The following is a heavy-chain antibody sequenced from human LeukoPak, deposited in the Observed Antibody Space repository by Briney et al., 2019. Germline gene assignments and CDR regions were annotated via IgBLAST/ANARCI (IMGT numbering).Heavy chain of an antibody. J-gene: IGHJ3*02. D-gene: IGHD3-9*01. CDR3: ARVRAGWYDILTGYPDDAFDI. Sequence: ASVKVSCKASGYTFTGCYMHWVRQAPGQGLEWMGWINPNSGGTNYAQKFQGWVTMTRDTSISTAYMELSRLRSDDTAVYYCARVRAGWYDILTGYPDDAFDIWGQGTMVTVSS. CDR2: INPNSGGT. CDR1: GYTFTGCY. V-gene: IGHV1-2*04.